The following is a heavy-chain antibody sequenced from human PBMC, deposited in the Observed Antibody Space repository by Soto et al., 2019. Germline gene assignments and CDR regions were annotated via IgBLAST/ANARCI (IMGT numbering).Heavy chain of an antibody. CDR1: GFTFTTSF. D-gene: IGHD6-19*01. J-gene: IGHJ4*02. V-gene: IGHV3-7*03. Sequence: GGSLRLSCVASGFTFTTSFMGWVRQAPGKGLEWVANINQDGGGTYYVDSVEGRFTISRDNAKDSLYLQMNSLRGEDTAVYYCARYFRGSGRYFFDYWGQGTLVTVSS. CDR3: ARYFRGSGRYFFDY. CDR2: INQDGGGT.